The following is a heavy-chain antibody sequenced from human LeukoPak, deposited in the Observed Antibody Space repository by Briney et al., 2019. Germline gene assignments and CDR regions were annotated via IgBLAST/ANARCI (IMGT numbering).Heavy chain of an antibody. CDR2: ISDDGSNK. J-gene: IGHJ4*02. CDR3: AKDRYSSGWYSDFDY. D-gene: IGHD6-19*01. Sequence: GGSLRLSCAASGFAFSTAWVTWVRQAPGKGLEWVAVISDDGSNKYYGDSVKGRFTISRDNSKNTVYLQMNSLRAEDTAVYYCAKDRYSSGWYSDFDYWGQGTLVTVSS. CDR1: GFAFSTAW. V-gene: IGHV3-30*18.